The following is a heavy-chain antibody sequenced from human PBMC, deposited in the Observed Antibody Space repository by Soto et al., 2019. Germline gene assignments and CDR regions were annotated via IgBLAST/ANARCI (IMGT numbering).Heavy chain of an antibody. V-gene: IGHV1-18*01. Sequence: GASVKVSCKASGYTFTSYGISWVRQAPGQGLEWMGWISAYNGNTNYAQKLQGRVTMTTDTSTSTAYMELRSLRSDDTAVYYCARVASDIVVVVAATYYYYGMDVWGQGTTVTVSS. CDR3: ARVASDIVVVVAATYYYYGMDV. CDR1: GYTFTSYG. CDR2: ISAYNGNT. D-gene: IGHD2-15*01. J-gene: IGHJ6*02.